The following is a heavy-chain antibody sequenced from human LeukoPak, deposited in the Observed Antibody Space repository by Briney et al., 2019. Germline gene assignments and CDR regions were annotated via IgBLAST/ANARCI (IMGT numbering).Heavy chain of an antibody. J-gene: IGHJ6*04. CDR3: AKCIAAAGNNYYYGMDV. V-gene: IGHV5-10-1*01. CDR2: IDPSDSYT. CDR1: GYSFTSYW. Sequence: GESLKISCKGSGYSFTSYWISWVRQMPGKGLEWMGRIDPSDSYTNYSPSFQGHATISADKSISTAYLQWSSLKASDTAMYYCAKCIAAAGNNYYYGMDVWGKGTTVTVSS. D-gene: IGHD6-13*01.